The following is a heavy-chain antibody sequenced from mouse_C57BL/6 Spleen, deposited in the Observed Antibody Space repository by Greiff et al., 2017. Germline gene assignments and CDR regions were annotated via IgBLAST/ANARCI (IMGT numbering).Heavy chain of an antibody. CDR1: GYTFTSSD. Sequence: QVQLQQSGPELVKPGASVKLSCKASGYTFTSSDINWVKQRPGQGLEWIGWIYPRDGSTKYNEKFKGKATLTVDTSSSTAYMELHSLTSEDSAVYFCARAPDGYYDYFDYWGQGTTLTVSS. CDR3: ARAPDGYYDYFDY. J-gene: IGHJ2*01. V-gene: IGHV1-85*01. CDR2: IYPRDGST. D-gene: IGHD2-3*01.